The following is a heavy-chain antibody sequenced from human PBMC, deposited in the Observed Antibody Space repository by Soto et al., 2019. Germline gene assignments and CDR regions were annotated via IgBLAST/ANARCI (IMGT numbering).Heavy chain of an antibody. CDR3: AKDRDYADYRPGS. J-gene: IGHJ5*02. Sequence: DVQVLESGGGLVQPGGSLGLSCAASGFTFSKYAMSWARQAPGKGLEWVSGISSSGDNTYYAASVRGRFTISRDNSKNILYLQMHSLRAEDTAVYYCAKDRDYADYRPGSWGQGTLVTVSS. CDR2: ISSSGDNT. CDR1: GFTFSKYA. D-gene: IGHD4-17*01. V-gene: IGHV3-23*01.